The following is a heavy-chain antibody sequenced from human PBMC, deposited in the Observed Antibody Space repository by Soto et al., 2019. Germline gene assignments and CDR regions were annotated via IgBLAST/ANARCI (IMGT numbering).Heavy chain of an antibody. V-gene: IGHV3-30*04. J-gene: IGHJ5*02. D-gene: IGHD6-19*01. Sequence: QVRLVESGGGVVQPGRSLRLSCTASGFSFSSYAMYWFRQPPGKGLEWVAVISHDGINKHYADSVKGRVTVSRDNSNNSLDLQLKSLRGEDTAMYYCARDMYSSDYFVKWFEAWGQGTLVTVSS. CDR2: ISHDGINK. CDR3: ARDMYSSDYFVKWFEA. CDR1: GFSFSSYA.